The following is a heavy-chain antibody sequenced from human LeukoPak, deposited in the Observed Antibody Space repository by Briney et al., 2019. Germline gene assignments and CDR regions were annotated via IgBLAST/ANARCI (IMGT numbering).Heavy chain of an antibody. V-gene: IGHV4-31*03. Sequence: SETLSLTCTVSGGSISSGGYYWSWIRQHPGKGLEWIGYIYCSGSTYYNPSLKSRVTISVDTSKNQFSLKLSSVTAADTAVYYCAGHHPRNTVDFWGQGTLVTVSS. CDR2: IYCSGST. CDR1: GGSISSGGYY. J-gene: IGHJ4*02. D-gene: IGHD2/OR15-2a*01. CDR3: AGHHPRNTVDF.